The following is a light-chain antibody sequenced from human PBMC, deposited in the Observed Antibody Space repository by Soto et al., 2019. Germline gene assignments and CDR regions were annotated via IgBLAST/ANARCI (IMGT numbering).Light chain of an antibody. CDR1: QSIPGW. V-gene: IGKV1-5*03. J-gene: IGKJ1*01. Sequence: DIQMTQSPSTLSASVGDRVTITCRASQSIPGWLAWYQQKPGKAPKLLIYQASSLQSGVPSRFSGSGSETEFTLTISSLQPDDFATYFCQQYNTYPWTFGQVTKVEIK. CDR3: QQYNTYPWT. CDR2: QAS.